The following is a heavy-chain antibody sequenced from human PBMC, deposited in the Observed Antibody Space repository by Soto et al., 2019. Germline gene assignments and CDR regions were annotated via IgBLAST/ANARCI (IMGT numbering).Heavy chain of an antibody. CDR3: ARVSSYYYYYGMDV. CDR1: GFTFSSYG. CDR2: IWYDGSNK. D-gene: IGHD6-6*01. Sequence: QVQLVESGGGVVQPGRSLRLSCAASGFTFSSYGMHWVRQAPGKGLEWVAVIWYDGSNKYYADSVKGRFTISRENSKNTLHLQMNSLRAEDTAVYYCARVSSYYYYYGMDVWGQGTTVTVS. J-gene: IGHJ6*02. V-gene: IGHV3-33*01.